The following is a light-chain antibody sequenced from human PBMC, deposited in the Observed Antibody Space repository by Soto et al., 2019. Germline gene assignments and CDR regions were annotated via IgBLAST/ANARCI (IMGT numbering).Light chain of an antibody. Sequence: DIQITQSPSTLSASVGDRVTITCRASQSISSWLAWYQQQPGKAPKLLIYKASSLESGVPSRFRGSGSGTEFTLTISRLQPDDFETYYCQQYNSYSPTFGQGTKVDIK. CDR3: QQYNSYSPT. J-gene: IGKJ1*01. CDR2: KAS. V-gene: IGKV1-5*03. CDR1: QSISSW.